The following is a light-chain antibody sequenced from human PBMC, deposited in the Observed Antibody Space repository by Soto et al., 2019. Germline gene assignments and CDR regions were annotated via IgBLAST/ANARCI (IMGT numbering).Light chain of an antibody. CDR1: PGISNY. Sequence: DLQMTQSPSSLSASVGDRVTITCRASPGISNYLDWYQQKPGKVPKLLSYAASTLQSGVPSRFSGSGSGTDFTLTISSLQPEDVATYYCPQYKRASWTFAQGTKVEIK. V-gene: IGKV1-27*01. CDR3: PQYKRASWT. J-gene: IGKJ1*01. CDR2: AAS.